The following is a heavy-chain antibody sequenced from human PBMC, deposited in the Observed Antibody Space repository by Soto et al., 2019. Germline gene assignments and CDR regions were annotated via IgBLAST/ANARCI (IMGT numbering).Heavy chain of an antibody. CDR3: AKSLLKGVVITYNWFDP. V-gene: IGHV3-30*18. D-gene: IGHD3-22*01. J-gene: IGHJ5*02. CDR1: GFTFSSYG. CDR2: ISYDGSNK. Sequence: QVQLVESGGGVVQPGRSLRLSCAASGFTFSSYGMHWVRQAPGKGLEWVAVISYDGSNKYYADSVKGRFTISRDNSKNTLYLQMNSLRAEDTAVYYCAKSLLKGVVITYNWFDPWGQGTLVTVSS.